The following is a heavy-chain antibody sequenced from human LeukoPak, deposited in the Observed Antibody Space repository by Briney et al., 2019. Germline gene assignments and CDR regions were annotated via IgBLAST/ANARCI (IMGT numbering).Heavy chain of an antibody. CDR3: ATTSYFYGMAV. CDR2: IKQDGSEK. J-gene: IGHJ6*02. CDR1: GFTFSNFW. D-gene: IGHD1/OR15-1a*01. Sequence: GGSLRLSCVASGFTFSNFWMSWVRQAPGKGLEWVANIKQDGSEKYYVDSVKGRFTISRDNAKNSLYLQMNSLRVEDRAVYYCATTSYFYGMAVWGQGTTLTVSS. V-gene: IGHV3-7*01.